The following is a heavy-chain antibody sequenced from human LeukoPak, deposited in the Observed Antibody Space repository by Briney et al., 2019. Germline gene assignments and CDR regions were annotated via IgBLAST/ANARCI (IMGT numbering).Heavy chain of an antibody. V-gene: IGHV3-23*01. CDR3: AKDEEYYDYVWGSYRHNYFDY. D-gene: IGHD3-16*02. Sequence: QTGGSLRLSCAASGFTFSSYAMSWVRQAPGKGLEWVSAISGSGGSTYYADSVEGRFTISRDNSKNTLYLQINSLRAEDTAVYYCAKDEEYYDYVWGSYRHNYFDYWGQGTLVTVSS. CDR2: ISGSGGST. CDR1: GFTFSSYA. J-gene: IGHJ4*02.